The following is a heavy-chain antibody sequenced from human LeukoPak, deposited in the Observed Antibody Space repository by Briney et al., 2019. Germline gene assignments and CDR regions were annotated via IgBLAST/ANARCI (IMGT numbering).Heavy chain of an antibody. CDR2: INSDGSST. V-gene: IGHV3-74*01. CDR3: ATSRLLKDAFDI. J-gene: IGHJ3*02. CDR1: GFTFSSYW. Sequence: PGGSLRLSCAASGFTFSSYWMHWVRQAPGKGLVWVSRINSDGSSTYYADSVKGRFTISRDNAKSTLYLQMNSLRAEDMAVYYCATSRLLKDAFDIWGQGTMVTVSS.